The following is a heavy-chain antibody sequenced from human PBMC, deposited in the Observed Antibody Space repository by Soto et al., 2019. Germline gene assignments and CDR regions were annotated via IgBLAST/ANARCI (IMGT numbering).Heavy chain of an antibody. D-gene: IGHD2-15*01. Sequence: GGSLRLSCAASGFTFSSYWMHWVRQAPGKGLVWVSRINSDGSSTSYADSVKGRFTISRDNAKNTLYLQMNSLRAEDTAVYYCARDVNLGYCSGGSCYSGFDYWGQGTLVTVSS. CDR2: INSDGSST. CDR3: ARDVNLGYCSGGSCYSGFDY. CDR1: GFTFSSYW. V-gene: IGHV3-74*01. J-gene: IGHJ4*02.